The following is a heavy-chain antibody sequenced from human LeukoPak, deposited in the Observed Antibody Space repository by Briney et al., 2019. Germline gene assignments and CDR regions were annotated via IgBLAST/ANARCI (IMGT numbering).Heavy chain of an antibody. CDR2: ISSSGSTI. CDR1: GFTFDDYA. Sequence: GGSLRLSCAASGFTFDDYAMHWVRQAPGKGLEWVSYISSSGSTIYYADSVKGRFTISRDNAKNSLYLQMNSLRAEDTAVYYCARDDEQWLVHDAFDIWGQGTMVTVSS. V-gene: IGHV3-48*03. CDR3: ARDDEQWLVHDAFDI. D-gene: IGHD6-19*01. J-gene: IGHJ3*02.